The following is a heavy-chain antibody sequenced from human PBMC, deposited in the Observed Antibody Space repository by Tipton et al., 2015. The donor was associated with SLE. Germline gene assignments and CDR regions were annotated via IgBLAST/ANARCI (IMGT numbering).Heavy chain of an antibody. V-gene: IGHV3-48*03. CDR3: ASAAYCGGARCYSDY. CDR1: GFTFSSYE. D-gene: IGHD2-21*01. Sequence: SLRLSCAASGFTFSSYEMNWVRQAPGKGLEWVSYISSSGSTIYYADSVKGRFTISRDNAKNSLYLQMDSLRAEDTAMYYCASAAYCGGARCYSDYRGQGTLVTVSS. CDR2: ISSSGSTI. J-gene: IGHJ4*02.